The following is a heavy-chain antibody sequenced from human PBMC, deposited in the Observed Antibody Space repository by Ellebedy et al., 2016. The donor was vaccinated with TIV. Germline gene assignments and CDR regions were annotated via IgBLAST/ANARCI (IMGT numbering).Heavy chain of an antibody. Sequence: ASVKVSCXASGYTFTNYDINWVRQATGQGLEWMGWMNPNSGNTGYAQKFQGRVTMTRNTSISTAYMDLSSLRSEDTAVYYCARGPITMIRGGYYYYGMDVWGQGTTVTVSS. CDR1: GYTFTNYD. CDR2: MNPNSGNT. D-gene: IGHD3-10*01. J-gene: IGHJ6*02. CDR3: ARGPITMIRGGYYYYGMDV. V-gene: IGHV1-8*01.